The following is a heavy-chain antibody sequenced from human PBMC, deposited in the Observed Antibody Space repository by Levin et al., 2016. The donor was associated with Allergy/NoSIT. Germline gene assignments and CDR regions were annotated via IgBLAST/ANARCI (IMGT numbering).Heavy chain of an antibody. CDR3: ARVGSSSWYGAERQYYGMDV. D-gene: IGHD6-13*01. J-gene: IGHJ6*01. CDR1: GFSLSSYS. CDR2: ISSSSSYI. Sequence: GGSLRLSCAASGFSLSSYSMNWVRQAPGKGLEWVSSISSSSSYISDADSVKGRFTISRDNARNSLYLQMKSLRAEDTAVYYCARVGSSSWYGAERQYYGMDVWGQGTTVTVSS. V-gene: IGHV3-21*01.